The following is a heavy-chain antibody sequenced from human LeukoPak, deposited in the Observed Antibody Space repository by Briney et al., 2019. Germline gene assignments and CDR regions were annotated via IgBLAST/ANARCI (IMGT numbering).Heavy chain of an antibody. CDR1: GLTFSAYN. V-gene: IGHV3-48*02. CDR2: IRSSGTNK. D-gene: IGHD5-18*01. J-gene: IGHJ1*01. Sequence: PGGSLRLSCAASGLTFSAYNMHWVRQAPGKGLEWVSYIRSSGTNKYYADSVKGRFTISRDNAKNSLYLQMNSLRDEDTSVYYCARGYSFGTFGVQHWGQGTLVTV. CDR3: ARGYSFGTFGVQH.